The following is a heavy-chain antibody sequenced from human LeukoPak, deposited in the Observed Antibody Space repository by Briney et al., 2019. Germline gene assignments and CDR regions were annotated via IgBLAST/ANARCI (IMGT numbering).Heavy chain of an antibody. Sequence: GESLKISCKGYGYSFTSYWIGWVRQMPGKGLEWMGIIYPGDSDTRYSPSFQGQVTISADKSISTAYLQWSSLKASDTAMYYCASSTRGVVVAAPYFDYWGQGTLVTVSS. D-gene: IGHD2-15*01. V-gene: IGHV5-51*01. J-gene: IGHJ4*02. CDR2: IYPGDSDT. CDR3: ASSTRGVVVAAPYFDY. CDR1: GYSFTSYW.